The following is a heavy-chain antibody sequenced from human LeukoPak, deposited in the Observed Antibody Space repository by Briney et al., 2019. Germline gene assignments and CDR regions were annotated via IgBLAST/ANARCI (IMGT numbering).Heavy chain of an antibody. V-gene: IGHV1-69*05. J-gene: IGHJ4*02. CDR1: GGTFSSYA. Sequence: SVKVSRKASGGTFSSYAISWVRQAPGQGLEWMGGIIPIFGTANYAQKFQGRVTITTDESTSTAYMELSSLRSEDTAAYYCARDGGYQDFDYWGQGTLVTVSS. CDR3: ARDGGYQDFDY. D-gene: IGHD5-12*01. CDR2: IIPIFGTA.